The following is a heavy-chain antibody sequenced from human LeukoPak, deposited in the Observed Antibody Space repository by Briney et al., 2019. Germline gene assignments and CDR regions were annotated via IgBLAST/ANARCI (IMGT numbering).Heavy chain of an antibody. D-gene: IGHD2-2*01. Sequence: GGSLRLSCAASGFTFSSYGMHWVRQAPGKGLEWVAVISYDGSNKYYADSVKGRFTISRDSFKNTLYLQMNSLRAEDTAVYYCAKEEVVVVPAARNPFDYWGQGTLVTVSS. CDR1: GFTFSSYG. J-gene: IGHJ4*02. V-gene: IGHV3-30*18. CDR2: ISYDGSNK. CDR3: AKEEVVVVPAARNPFDY.